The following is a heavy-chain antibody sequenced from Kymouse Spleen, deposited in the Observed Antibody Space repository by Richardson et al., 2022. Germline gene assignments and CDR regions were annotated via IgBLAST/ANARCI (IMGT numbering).Heavy chain of an antibody. CDR1: GFTFSSYG. CDR3: AKESIAAAYFDY. Sequence: QVQLVESGGGVVQPGRSLRLSCAASGFTFSSYGMHWVRQAPGKGLEWVAVISYDGSNKYYADSVKGRFTISRDNSKNTLYLQMNSLRAEDTAVYYCAKESIAAAYFDYWGQGTLVTVSS. CDR2: ISYDGSNK. J-gene: IGHJ4*02. V-gene: IGHV3-30*18. D-gene: IGHD6-13*01.